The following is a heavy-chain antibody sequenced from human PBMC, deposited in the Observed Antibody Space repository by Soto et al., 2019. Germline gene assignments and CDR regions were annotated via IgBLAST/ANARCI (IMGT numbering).Heavy chain of an antibody. J-gene: IGHJ4*02. V-gene: IGHV4-39*01. CDR1: GGCVISRCYC. D-gene: IGHD3-9*01. CDR2: VYYSGST. Sequence: LEPLSHTSTVSGGCVISRCYCWGRIRKPPRKGLEWIGSVYYSGSTYYNPSLESRVTISVDKSKNQFSLKLMSLSAADTAVYYCGRLEGLATISYSFAYWGQGAPVPVSS. CDR3: GRLEGLATISYSFAY.